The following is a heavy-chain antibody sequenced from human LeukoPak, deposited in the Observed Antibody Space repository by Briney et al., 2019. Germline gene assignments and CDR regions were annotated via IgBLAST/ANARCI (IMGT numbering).Heavy chain of an antibody. CDR1: GYTFTNYA. D-gene: IGHD3-9*01. V-gene: IGHV1-3*01. CDR3: ARGYYDLLTGHVVTYYFDY. Sequence: ASVKVSCKASGYTFTNYAVHWVRQAPGQRLEWMGWINAGNGKTDYSQKFQVRVTLTRDTSASTVYMELSSLRSEDTAVYYCARGYYDLLTGHVVTYYFDYWGQGTLVTVSS. CDR2: INAGNGKT. J-gene: IGHJ4*02.